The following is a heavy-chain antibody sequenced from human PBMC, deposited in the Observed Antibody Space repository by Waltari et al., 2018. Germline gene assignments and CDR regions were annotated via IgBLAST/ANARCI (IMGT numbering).Heavy chain of an antibody. J-gene: IGHJ4*02. CDR2: IYYSGSP. CDR3: ARDLQYGDYGGDY. Sequence: QLQLQESGPGLVKPSETLSLTCTVSGGSISSSSYYWGWIRQPPGKGLEWIGSIYYSGSPYYNPSLKSRVTISVDTAKNQFSLKLSSVTAADTAVYYCARDLQYGDYGGDYWGQGTLVTVSS. D-gene: IGHD4-17*01. CDR1: GGSISSSSYY. V-gene: IGHV4-39*07.